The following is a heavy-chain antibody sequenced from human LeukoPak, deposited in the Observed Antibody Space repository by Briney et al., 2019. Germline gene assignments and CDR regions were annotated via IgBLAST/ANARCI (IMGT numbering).Heavy chain of an antibody. J-gene: IGHJ4*02. Sequence: GGSLRLSCAAYGFTFGDYAMSLFRQAPGKGLEWVGFIRRKVYGGTTEYAASVKGRFTISRDDSKSIAYLQMNSLKTEDTAVYYCSRDTTVTGIDYWGQGTLVTVSS. CDR3: SRDTTVTGIDY. CDR2: IRRKVYGGTT. CDR1: GFTFGDYA. V-gene: IGHV3-49*03. D-gene: IGHD4-17*01.